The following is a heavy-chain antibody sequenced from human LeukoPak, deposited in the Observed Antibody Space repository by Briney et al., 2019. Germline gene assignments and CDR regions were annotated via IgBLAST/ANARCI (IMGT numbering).Heavy chain of an antibody. V-gene: IGHV4-34*01. Sequence: SETLSLTCAVYGGSFSGYYWDWIRRPPGKGLEWIGSIYYSGSTYYGPSLKSRVTMSVDTSKNQLSLKLSSVTAADTAVYFCASKKNGNHFDYWGQGTLVTVSS. CDR3: ASKKNGNHFDY. J-gene: IGHJ4*02. CDR2: IYYSGST. CDR1: GGSFSGYY.